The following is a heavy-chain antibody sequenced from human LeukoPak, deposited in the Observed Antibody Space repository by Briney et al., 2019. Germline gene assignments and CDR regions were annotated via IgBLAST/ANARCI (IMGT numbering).Heavy chain of an antibody. CDR2: IYSGGST. CDR1: GFTVSSNY. V-gene: IGHV3-53*01. D-gene: IGHD5-12*01. Sequence: GGSLRLSCAASGFTVSSNYMSWVRQAPGKGLEWVSVIYSGGSTYYADSVKGRFTISRDNSKNTLYLQMNSLRAEDTAVYYCARQQLRHEGDWFDPWGQGTLVTVSS. CDR3: ARQQLRHEGDWFDP. J-gene: IGHJ5*02.